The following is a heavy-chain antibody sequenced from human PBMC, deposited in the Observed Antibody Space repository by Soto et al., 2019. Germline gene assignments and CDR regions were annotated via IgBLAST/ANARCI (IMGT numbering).Heavy chain of an antibody. CDR2: INSDGRST. J-gene: IGHJ4*02. Sequence: EVQLVASGGGLVQPGGSLRLSCAASGFTFSSYWMHWVRQAPGKGLVWVSRINSDGRSTNYADSVKGRFTISRDNAKNTLYLQMNSLRAEDTAVFYCAREGIGIAAHYWGQGTLVTVSS. V-gene: IGHV3-74*01. CDR3: AREGIGIAAHY. D-gene: IGHD6-6*01. CDR1: GFTFSSYW.